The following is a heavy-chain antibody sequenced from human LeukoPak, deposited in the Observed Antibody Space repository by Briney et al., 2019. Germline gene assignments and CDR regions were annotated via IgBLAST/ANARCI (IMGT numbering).Heavy chain of an antibody. CDR2: IIPIFGTA. V-gene: IGHV1-69*05. CDR3: ARVWGDIVVVPANQEFDY. CDR1: GGTFSSYA. J-gene: IGHJ4*02. Sequence: GASVKVSCKASGGTFSSYAISWVRQAPGQGLEWMGGIIPIFGTANYAQKLQGRVTMTTDTSTSTAYMELRSLRSDDTAVYYCARVWGDIVVVPANQEFDYWGQGTLVTVSS. D-gene: IGHD2-2*01.